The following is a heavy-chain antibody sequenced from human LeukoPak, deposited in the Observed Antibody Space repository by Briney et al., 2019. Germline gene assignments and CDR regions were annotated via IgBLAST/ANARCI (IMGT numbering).Heavy chain of an antibody. CDR1: GGTFSSYA. D-gene: IGHD5-24*01. CDR3: ARGRDGYNLHY. V-gene: IGHV1-69*05. Sequence: SVKVSCKASGGTFSSYALSWVRQAPGQGLEWMGGIIPIFGTANYAQKFQGRVTITTDESTSTAYMALSSLRSEDTAVYYCARGRDGYNLHYWGQGTLVTVSS. CDR2: IIPIFGTA. J-gene: IGHJ4*02.